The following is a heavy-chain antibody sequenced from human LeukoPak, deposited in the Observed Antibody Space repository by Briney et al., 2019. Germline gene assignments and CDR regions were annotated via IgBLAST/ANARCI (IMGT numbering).Heavy chain of an antibody. CDR2: IWYDGSSK. V-gene: IGHV3-33*01. CDR3: AREYSSSWPFYY. D-gene: IGHD6-13*01. CDR1: GFTLTTYG. J-gene: IGHJ4*02. Sequence: GGSLRLSCAASGFTLTTYGMHWVRQAPGRGLEWVALIWYDGSSKYYADSVRGRFTISRDNSKNTLYLQMNSLRADDTAVYYCAREYSSSWPFYYWGQGTLVTVSS.